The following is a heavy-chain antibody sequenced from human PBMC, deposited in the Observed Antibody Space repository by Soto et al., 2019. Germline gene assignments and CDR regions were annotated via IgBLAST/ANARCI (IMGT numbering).Heavy chain of an antibody. CDR1: GGTFSSYA. CDR3: APVGVDMATNPKNYYFDY. D-gene: IGHD3-3*01. J-gene: IGHJ4*02. CDR2: IIPIFGTA. V-gene: IGHV1-69*06. Sequence: GASVKVSCKASGGTFSSYAISWVRQAPGQGLEWMGGIIPIFGTANYAQKFQGRVTITADKSTSTAYMELRSLRSEDTAGYYGAPVGVDMATNPKNYYFDYWGPGTLVTVSS.